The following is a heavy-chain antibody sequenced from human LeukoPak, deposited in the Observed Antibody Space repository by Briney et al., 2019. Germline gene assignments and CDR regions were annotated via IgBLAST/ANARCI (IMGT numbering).Heavy chain of an antibody. CDR3: AKGSSGWYYFDY. D-gene: IGHD6-19*01. CDR1: GFTFSSYG. V-gene: IGHV3-30*18. Sequence: QPGGSLRLSCAASGFTFSSYGMRWVRQAPGKGLEWVAVISYDGSNKYYADSVKGRFTISRDNSKNTLYLQMNSLRAEDTAVYYCAKGSSGWYYFDYWGQGTLVTVSS. CDR2: ISYDGSNK. J-gene: IGHJ4*02.